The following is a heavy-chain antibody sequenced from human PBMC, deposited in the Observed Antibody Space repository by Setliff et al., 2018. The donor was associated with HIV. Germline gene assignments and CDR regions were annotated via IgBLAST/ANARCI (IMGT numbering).Heavy chain of an antibody. CDR2: ISQSGST. CDR3: ARGPARAVARPGWLDP. V-gene: IGHV4-4*02. CDR1: GGSVSSSNW. D-gene: IGHD6-19*01. J-gene: IGHJ5*02. Sequence: ASETLSLTCAVSGGSVSSSNWWSWVRQPPGKGLEWIGEISQSGSTNYNPSLKSRVTISVDKSKSQFSLKLSSVTAADTAVYYCARGPARAVARPGWLDPWGQGTLVTVSS.